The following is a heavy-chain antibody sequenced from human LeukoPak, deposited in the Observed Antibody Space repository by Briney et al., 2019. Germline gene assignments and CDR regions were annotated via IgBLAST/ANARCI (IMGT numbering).Heavy chain of an antibody. CDR1: GGSFSGCY. J-gene: IGHJ4*02. CDR3: ARGVAGTTFLSDY. D-gene: IGHD1-7*01. V-gene: IGHV4-34*01. Sequence: PSETLSLTCAVCGGSFSGCYWSWIRQPPGKGLEWIGEINHSGSTNYNPSLKSRVTISVDTSKNQFSLKLSSVTAADTAVYYCARGVAGTTFLSDYWGQGTLVTASS. CDR2: INHSGST.